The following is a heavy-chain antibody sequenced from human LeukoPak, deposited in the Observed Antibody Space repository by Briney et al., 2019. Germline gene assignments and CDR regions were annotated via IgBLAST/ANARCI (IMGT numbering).Heavy chain of an antibody. CDR1: GGSFSGYY. Sequence: SETLSLTCAVYGGSFSGYYWSWIRQPPGKGLEWIGEINHSGSTNYNPSLKSRVTISVDTSKNQFSLKLSSVTAADTAVYYCARGQNWNSFRYNWFDPWGQGTLVTVSS. D-gene: IGHD1-7*01. V-gene: IGHV4-34*01. CDR3: ARGQNWNSFRYNWFDP. J-gene: IGHJ5*02. CDR2: INHSGST.